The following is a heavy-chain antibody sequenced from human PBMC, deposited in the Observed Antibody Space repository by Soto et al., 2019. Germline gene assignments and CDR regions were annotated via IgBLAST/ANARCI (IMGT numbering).Heavy chain of an antibody. D-gene: IGHD2-15*01. Sequence: GGSLRLSCAASGFTFDDYAMHWVRQAPGKGLEWVSGISWNSGSIGYADSVKGRFTISRDNAKNSLYLQMNSLRAEDTALYYCAKDMGHYCRCGSCYSRPSDYWGQGTLVTVSS. CDR2: ISWNSGSI. CDR3: AKDMGHYCRCGSCYSRPSDY. V-gene: IGHV3-9*01. J-gene: IGHJ4*02. CDR1: GFTFDDYA.